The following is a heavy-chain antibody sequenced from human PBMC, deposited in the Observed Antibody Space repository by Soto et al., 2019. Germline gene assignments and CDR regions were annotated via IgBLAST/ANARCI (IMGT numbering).Heavy chain of an antibody. V-gene: IGHV1-69*01. Sequence: QVQLVQSGPEVKKPGTSVKVSCKASGVTVNRFAVTWVRQAPGQGFQWLGGITPLFETTNHAQNFHCSATITADESTTISYVELRFRASEDTAVYYCARGYGGYFDDWGQGTLVIVSS. CDR2: ITPLFETT. D-gene: IGHD4-17*01. CDR3: ARGYGGYFDD. CDR1: GVTVNRFA. J-gene: IGHJ4*02.